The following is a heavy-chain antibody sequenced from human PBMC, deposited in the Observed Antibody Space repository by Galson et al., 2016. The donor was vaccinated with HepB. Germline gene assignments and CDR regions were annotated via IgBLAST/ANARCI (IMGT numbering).Heavy chain of an antibody. J-gene: IGHJ6*02. Sequence: SLRLSCAASGFTISDKYMSWVRQAPGKGLDWVSVLYSGGSTFYADSVRGRFTISRDNSKNTLYLQMNSLRADDTAVYYCAGGGFYGSASYYSGVFYFYYGMDVWGQGTTVTVAS. CDR3: AGGGFYGSASYYSGVFYFYYGMDV. CDR1: GFTISDKY. CDR2: LYSGGST. V-gene: IGHV3-66*01. D-gene: IGHD3-10*01.